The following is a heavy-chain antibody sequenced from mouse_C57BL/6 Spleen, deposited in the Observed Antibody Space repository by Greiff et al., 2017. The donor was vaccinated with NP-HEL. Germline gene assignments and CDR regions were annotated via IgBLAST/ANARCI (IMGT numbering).Heavy chain of an antibody. CDR2: IWSDGST. Sequence: VQLQQSGPGLVAPSQSLSITCTVSGFSLTSYGVHWVRQPPGKGLEWLVVIWSDGSTTYNSALKSRLSISKDNSKSQVFLKMNSLQTDDTAMYYCARHYGNDYAMDYWGQGTSVTVSS. D-gene: IGHD2-1*01. J-gene: IGHJ4*01. CDR3: ARHYGNDYAMDY. CDR1: GFSLTSYG. V-gene: IGHV2-6-1*01.